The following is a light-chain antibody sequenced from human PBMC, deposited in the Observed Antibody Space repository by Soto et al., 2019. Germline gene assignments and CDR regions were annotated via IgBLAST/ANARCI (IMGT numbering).Light chain of an antibody. V-gene: IGLV2-23*01. J-gene: IGLJ2*01. CDR2: EDT. CDR3: SSYAGITTYVI. CDR1: NSDVGSYNL. Sequence: QSALTQPASLSGSPGQSITISCTGTNSDVGSYNLVSWYQQHPGRAPKLMIYEDTKRPSGVSNRFSGSKSGNTASLTISGLQAEDEADYYCSSYAGITTYVIFGGGTKLTVL.